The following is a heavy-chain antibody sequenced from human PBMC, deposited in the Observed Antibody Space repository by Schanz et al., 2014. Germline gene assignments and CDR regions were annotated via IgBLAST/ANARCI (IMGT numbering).Heavy chain of an antibody. J-gene: IGHJ6*02. Sequence: QLQLQESGPGLVKPSETLSLTCTVSGGSISSSSYYWGWIRQPPGKGLEWIGSIYYSGSTYYNPPLKIRVTIPVDTSKNQSSLRWTSVTAADTAVYYCARHSGYYYYYGMDVWGQGTTVTVSS. CDR1: GGSISSSSYY. V-gene: IGHV4-39*01. CDR2: IYYSGST. CDR3: ARHSGYYYYYGMDV.